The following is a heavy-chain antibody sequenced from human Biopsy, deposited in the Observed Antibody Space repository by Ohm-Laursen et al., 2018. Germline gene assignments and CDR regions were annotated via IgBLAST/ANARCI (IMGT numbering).Heavy chain of an antibody. CDR3: ASGDIGGIGLDV. J-gene: IGHJ6*02. CDR1: GDTFTTSA. Sequence: SVKVSCNASGDTFTTSAISWVRQVPGQGLDWMGRIIPILGTVGYGQNFQGRVTIRADTSTTFLELTSLRYDDTAVYYCASGDIGGIGLDVWGLGTTVTVSS. D-gene: IGHD3-10*01. V-gene: IGHV1-69*04. CDR2: IIPILGTV.